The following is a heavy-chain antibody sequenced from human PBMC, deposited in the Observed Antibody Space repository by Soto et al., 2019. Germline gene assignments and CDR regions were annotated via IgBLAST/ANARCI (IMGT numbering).Heavy chain of an antibody. D-gene: IGHD3-22*01. CDR3: AKDRADTYYYDSSGYLYYFDY. CDR2: ISGSGSST. Sequence: GGSMRLSCAAAGCTFSSYCRSWVRQAPGKGLEWVSTISGSGSSTYSADSVKGRFTISRDNSKNTLYLQMNSLRAEDTAVYYCAKDRADTYYYDSSGYLYYFDYWGQGTLVTVSS. CDR1: GCTFSSYC. J-gene: IGHJ4*02. V-gene: IGHV3-23*01.